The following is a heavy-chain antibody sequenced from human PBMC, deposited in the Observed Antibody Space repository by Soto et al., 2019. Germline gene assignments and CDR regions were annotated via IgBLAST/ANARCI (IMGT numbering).Heavy chain of an antibody. CDR2: IKSKTDGGTT. CDR3: IGTNYGDYGAY. D-gene: IGHD4-17*01. V-gene: IGHV3-15*01. CDR1: GFTFSDAR. Sequence: EVQLVESGGGLVKPGESLRLSCAASGFTFSDARMTWVRQAPGKGLEWVGRIKSKTDGGTTDYAAPVKGRFTISRDDSNNTLYLQMNSLKTEDTAVYYCIGTNYGDYGAYWGQGTLVTVSS. J-gene: IGHJ4*02.